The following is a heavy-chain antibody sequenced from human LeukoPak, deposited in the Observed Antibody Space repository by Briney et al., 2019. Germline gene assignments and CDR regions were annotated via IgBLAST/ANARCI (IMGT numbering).Heavy chain of an antibody. CDR3: ARGGSSTLLWFGELLWGWFDP. CDR2: IKQDGSEK. J-gene: IGHJ5*02. CDR1: GFTFSSYW. D-gene: IGHD3-10*01. Sequence: PGGSLRLSCAASGFTFSSYWMSWVRQAPGKGLEWVANIKQDGSEKYYVGSVKGRFTISRDNAKNSLYLQMNSLRAEDTAVYYCARGGSSTLLWFGELLWGWFDPWGQGTLVTVSS. V-gene: IGHV3-7*01.